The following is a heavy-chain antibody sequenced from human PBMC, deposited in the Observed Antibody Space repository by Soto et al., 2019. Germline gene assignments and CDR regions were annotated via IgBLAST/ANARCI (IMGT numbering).Heavy chain of an antibody. D-gene: IGHD3-9*01. J-gene: IGHJ6*02. CDR2: ISGSGGST. Sequence: GGSLRLSCAASGFTFSSYAMSWVRQAPGKGLEWVSAISGSGGSTYYADSVKGRFTISRDNSKNTLYLQMNSLRAEDTAVYYCARNRILTGFSSLILYYYYGMDVWGQGTTVTVSS. V-gene: IGHV3-23*01. CDR3: ARNRILTGFSSLILYYYYGMDV. CDR1: GFTFSSYA.